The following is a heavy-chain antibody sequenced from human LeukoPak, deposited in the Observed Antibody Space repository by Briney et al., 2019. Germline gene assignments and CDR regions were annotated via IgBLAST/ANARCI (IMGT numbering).Heavy chain of an antibody. CDR3: AKDLGVYGSGSYSYY. Sequence: GGSLRLPCAASGFTFSSYAMSWVRQAPGKGLEWVSAISGSGGSTYYADSVKGRFTISRDNSKNTLYLQMNSLRAEDTAVYYCAKDLGVYGSGSYSYYWGQGTLVTVSS. J-gene: IGHJ4*02. CDR2: ISGSGGST. D-gene: IGHD3-10*01. CDR1: GFTFSSYA. V-gene: IGHV3-23*01.